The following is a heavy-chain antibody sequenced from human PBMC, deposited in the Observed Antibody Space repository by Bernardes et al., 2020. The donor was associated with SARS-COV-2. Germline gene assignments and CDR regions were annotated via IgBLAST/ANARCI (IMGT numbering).Heavy chain of an antibody. D-gene: IGHD3-3*01. J-gene: IGHJ5*02. V-gene: IGHV1-2*02. CDR1: GYTFTGYF. Sequence: SVKVSCKASGYTFTGYFMHWVRPAPGQGLEWMGWTNRNSGGIDYAQKLQGRVTMTRETSISTAYMELSSLRSDDTAVYYCARVIGSGYNWFDAWGQGTLVTVSS. CDR3: ARVIGSGYNWFDA. CDR2: TNRNSGGI.